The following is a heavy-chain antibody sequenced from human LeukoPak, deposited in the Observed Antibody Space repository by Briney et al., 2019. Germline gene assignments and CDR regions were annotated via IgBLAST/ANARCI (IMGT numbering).Heavy chain of an antibody. CDR1: GFTFSSYS. CDR2: ITGSSIYI. Sequence: PGGSLRLSCAASGFTFSSYSMNWVRQAPGKGLEWVSSITGSSIYIYYADSVKGRFTISRDNAENSLYLQMNSLRAEDTAVYYCARTFWSGPSLIDYWGQGTLVTVSS. CDR3: ARTFWSGPSLIDY. J-gene: IGHJ4*02. D-gene: IGHD3-3*01. V-gene: IGHV3-21*01.